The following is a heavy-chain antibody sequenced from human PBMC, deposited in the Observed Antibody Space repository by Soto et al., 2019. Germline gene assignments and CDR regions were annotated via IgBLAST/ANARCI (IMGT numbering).Heavy chain of an antibody. J-gene: IGHJ6*02. V-gene: IGHV3-11*05. CDR1: GFTFSDYY. CDR3: ARGPRAPPPHDYGMDV. CDR2: ISGSSGNT. Sequence: GALRLSCAASGFTFSDYYMSWIRQAPGKGLEWVSCISGSSGNTYYADSVKGRFTISRDNSKNTLYLQMNSLRAEDTAVYYCARGPRAPPPHDYGMDVWGQGTTVTVSS.